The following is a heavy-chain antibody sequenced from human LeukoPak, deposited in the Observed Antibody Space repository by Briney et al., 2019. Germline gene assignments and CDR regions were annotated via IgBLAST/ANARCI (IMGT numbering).Heavy chain of an antibody. CDR3: ATIWFGELFEDYFDY. D-gene: IGHD3-10*01. J-gene: IGHJ4*02. CDR2: IYSGGST. CDR1: GFTVSSNY. Sequence: GGSLRLSCAASGFTVSSNYMSWVRQAPGKGLEWVSVIYSGGSTYYADSVKGRFTISRDNSKNTLYLQMNSLRAEDTAVYYCATIWFGELFEDYFDYWGQGTLVTVSS. V-gene: IGHV3-66*01.